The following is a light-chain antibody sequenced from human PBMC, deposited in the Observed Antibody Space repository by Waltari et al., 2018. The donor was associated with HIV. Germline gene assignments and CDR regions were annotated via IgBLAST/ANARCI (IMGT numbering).Light chain of an antibody. CDR2: REN. J-gene: IGLJ2*01. V-gene: IGLV3-21*03. Sequence: SFVLTQPPSVSVAPGKTATILCGGSNLGTKSVQWYQQKSGQAPMLVVYRENDRPSGIPERFVGSISETSATLTISRVEAGDEADYYCQVWDSTTDQVVFGGGTKLTVL. CDR1: NLGTKS. CDR3: QVWDSTTDQVV.